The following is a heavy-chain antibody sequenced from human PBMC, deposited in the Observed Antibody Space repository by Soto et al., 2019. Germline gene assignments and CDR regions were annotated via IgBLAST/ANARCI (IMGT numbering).Heavy chain of an antibody. V-gene: IGHV3-23*01. CDR3: EKYIYSGSYLEAFDI. CDR1: GLSFSNYG. CDR2: ISGSGGTT. D-gene: IGHD1-26*01. Sequence: GVLWLSCVHSGLSFSNYGRSWVRHAPGKWLEWVSAISGSGGTTYSADSAKGRFTIPRDNSKNTMYLQMYRLRAQDTAVYYCEKYIYSGSYLEAFDIWGQGTMVTVSS. J-gene: IGHJ3*02.